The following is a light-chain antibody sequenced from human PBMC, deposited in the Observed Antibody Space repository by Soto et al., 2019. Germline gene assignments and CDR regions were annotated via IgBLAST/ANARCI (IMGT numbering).Light chain of an antibody. CDR1: QSVSSSY. J-gene: IGKJ3*01. V-gene: IGKV3-20*01. Sequence: EIVLTQSPGTLSLSPGERATLSCRASQSVSSSYLAWYQQKPGQAPRLLIYGASSSATGIPDRFSGSGSGTDFTLTISRREPEDFAVYYCQQYGSAPPFTFGPGTKVDIK. CDR3: QQYGSAPPFT. CDR2: GAS.